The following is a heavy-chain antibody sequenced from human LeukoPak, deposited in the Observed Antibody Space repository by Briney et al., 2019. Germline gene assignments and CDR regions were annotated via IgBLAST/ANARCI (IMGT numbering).Heavy chain of an antibody. CDR2: IYYSGST. CDR3: ARVGGMLTINNEAFDI. CDR1: GVSINNFY. D-gene: IGHD5-24*01. Sequence: NASETLSLTCAVSGVSINNFYWSWVPRPPGKGLEWIGYIYYSGSTNYNPSLKSRVTISVDTSKNQFALKLTSVPAADTAIYYCARVGGMLTINNEAFDIWGQGTVVTVS. J-gene: IGHJ3*02. V-gene: IGHV4-59*01.